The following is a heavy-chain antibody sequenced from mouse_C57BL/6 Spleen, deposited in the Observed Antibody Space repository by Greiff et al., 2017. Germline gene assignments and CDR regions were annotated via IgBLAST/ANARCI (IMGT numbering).Heavy chain of an antibody. J-gene: IGHJ4*01. V-gene: IGHV1-64*01. CDR3: ARKGDFYAMDY. CDR1: GYTFTSYW. Sequence: QVQLQQPGAELVKPGASVKLSCKASGYTFTSYWMHWVKQRPGQGLEWIGMIHPNSGSTNYNEKFKSKATLTVDKSSRTAYMPLSSLTSEDSAVYYCARKGDFYAMDYWGQGTSVTVSS. CDR2: IHPNSGST.